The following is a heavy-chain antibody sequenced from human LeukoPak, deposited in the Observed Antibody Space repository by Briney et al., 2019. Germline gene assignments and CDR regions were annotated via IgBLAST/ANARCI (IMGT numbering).Heavy chain of an antibody. D-gene: IGHD3-16*02. CDR3: AKANYDYVRVSYRNDY. J-gene: IGHJ4*02. CDR2: ISGDGGST. CDR1: GFTFDDYA. V-gene: IGHV3-43*02. Sequence: GGSLRLSCAASGFTFDDYAMHWVRQAPGKGLEWVSLISGDGGSTYYADSVKGRFTISRDNSKNSLYLQMNSLRTEDTALYYCAKANYDYVRVSYRNDYRGQGTLITDSS.